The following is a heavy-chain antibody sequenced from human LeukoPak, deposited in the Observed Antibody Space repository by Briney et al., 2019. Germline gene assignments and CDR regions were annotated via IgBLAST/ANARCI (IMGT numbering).Heavy chain of an antibody. CDR3: ARGHCFGGDCYFDY. J-gene: IGHJ4*02. D-gene: IGHD2-21*02. CDR2: IYYSGST. CDR1: GVSITSSSYY. V-gene: IGHV4-39*01. Sequence: SETLSLTCTVSGVSITSSSYYWGWIRQPPGKGLEWTGSIYYSGSTYYNPSLKSRVTISVDTSKNQFSLKLSSVTAADTAVHYCARGHCFGGDCYFDYWGPGTLVTVSS.